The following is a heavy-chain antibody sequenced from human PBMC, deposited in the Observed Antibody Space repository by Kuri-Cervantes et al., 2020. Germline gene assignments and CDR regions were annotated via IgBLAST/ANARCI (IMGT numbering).Heavy chain of an antibody. D-gene: IGHD3-3*01. CDR2: IWYDGSNK. J-gene: IGHJ6*02. CDR3: ARDPRPSYYDFWSGSYGMDV. V-gene: IGHV3-33*01. CDR1: GFTFSIYG. Sequence: GGSLRLSCAASGFTFSIYGMHWVRQAPGKGLEWVAVIWYDGSNKYYADSVKGRFTISRDNSKNTLYLQMNSLRAEDTAVYYCARDPRPSYYDFWSGSYGMDVWGQGTTVTVSS.